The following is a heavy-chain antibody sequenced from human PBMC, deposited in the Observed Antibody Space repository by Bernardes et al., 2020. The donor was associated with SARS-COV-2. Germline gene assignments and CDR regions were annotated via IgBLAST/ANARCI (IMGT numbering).Heavy chain of an antibody. CDR2: FDPEDGET. D-gene: IGHD3-10*01. Sequence: VKVSCKVSGYTLTELSMHWVRQAPGKGLEWMGGFDPEDGETIYAQKFQGRVTMTEDTSTDTAYMELSSLRSEDTAVYYCATGNTMVRGVIPMGYWGQGTLVTVSS. J-gene: IGHJ4*02. CDR1: GYTLTELS. CDR3: ATGNTMVRGVIPMGY. V-gene: IGHV1-24*01.